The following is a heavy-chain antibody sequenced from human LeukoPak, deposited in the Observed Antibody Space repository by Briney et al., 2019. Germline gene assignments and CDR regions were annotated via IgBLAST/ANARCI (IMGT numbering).Heavy chain of an antibody. CDR3: ASGTTGTTGHDAFDI. CDR1: GFTFSSYG. V-gene: IGHV3-33*01. CDR2: IWYDGSNK. D-gene: IGHD1-1*01. Sequence: GGSLRLSCAASGFTFSSYGMHWVRQAPGKGLEWVAVIWYDGSNKYYADSVKGRFTISRDNSKNTLYLQMNSLRAEDTAVYYCASGTTGTTGHDAFDIWGQGTMVTVSS. J-gene: IGHJ3*02.